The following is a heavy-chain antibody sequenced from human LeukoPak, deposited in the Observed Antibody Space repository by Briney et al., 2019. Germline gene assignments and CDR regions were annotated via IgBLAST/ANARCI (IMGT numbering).Heavy chain of an antibody. D-gene: IGHD6-13*01. CDR2: ISGSGDST. CDR1: GFTISSYA. J-gene: IGHJ1*01. V-gene: IGHV3-23*01. Sequence: GGSLRLSCAGSGFTISSYAMSWVRQAPGKGLEWVSGISGSGDSTYYADSVKDRFAISRDNSKNTLYLQMNSLRAEDTAVYYCAKDSVLIAAAGTEYFQHWGQGTLVTVSS. CDR3: AKDSVLIAAAGTEYFQH.